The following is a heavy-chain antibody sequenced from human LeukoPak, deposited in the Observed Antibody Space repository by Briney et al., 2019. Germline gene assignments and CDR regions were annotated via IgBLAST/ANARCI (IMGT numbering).Heavy chain of an antibody. D-gene: IGHD3-22*01. CDR3: AKRGVVIRVILVGFHKEAYYFDS. Sequence: GGSLRLFWAGSGITLSNYAMSWGRQAPGEGLELVAGISGSGGGTHYADSVKGRFTISRDNPKNTLYLQMNNLRAGDTAVYFCAKRGVVIRVILVGFHKEAYYFDSWGQGALVTVSS. V-gene: IGHV3-23*01. CDR1: GITLSNYA. J-gene: IGHJ4*02. CDR2: ISGSGGGT.